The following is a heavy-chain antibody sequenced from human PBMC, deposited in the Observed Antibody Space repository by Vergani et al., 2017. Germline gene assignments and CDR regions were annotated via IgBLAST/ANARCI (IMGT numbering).Heavy chain of an antibody. CDR3: ARGQYFDWVNWFDP. CDR1: GYTFSNYY. J-gene: IGHJ5*02. D-gene: IGHD3-9*01. Sequence: QVQVVQSGAEVKKSGASVKVSCKTSGYTFSNYYMHWVRQAPGQGLEWMGIINPSGGHTNYAQKFQGRVTMTRDTSTSTVYMELSSLRSEDTAVYYCARGQYFDWVNWFDPWGQGTLVTVSS. V-gene: IGHV1-46*01. CDR2: INPSGGHT.